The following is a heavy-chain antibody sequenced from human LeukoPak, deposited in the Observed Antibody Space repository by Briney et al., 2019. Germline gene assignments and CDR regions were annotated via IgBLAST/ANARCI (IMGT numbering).Heavy chain of an antibody. CDR3: ARGGLRHYYYYMDV. Sequence: GGSLRLSCAASGFTFSTYSMNWVRQAPGKGLEWVSSISSSSSYISYADSVKGRFTISRDNAKNSLYLQMNSLRAEDTAVYYCARGGLRHYYYYMDVWGKGTTVTVS. CDR2: ISSSSSYI. D-gene: IGHD4-17*01. J-gene: IGHJ6*03. V-gene: IGHV3-21*01. CDR1: GFTFSTYS.